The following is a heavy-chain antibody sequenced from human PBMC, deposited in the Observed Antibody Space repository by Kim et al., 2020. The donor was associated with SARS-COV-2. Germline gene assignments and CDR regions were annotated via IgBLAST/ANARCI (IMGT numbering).Heavy chain of an antibody. CDR2: IYTSGST. J-gene: IGHJ6*02. Sequence: SETLSLTCTVSGGSISSGSYYWSWIRQPAGKGLEWIGRIYTSGSTNYNPSLKSRVTISVDTSKNQFSLKLSSVTAADTAVYYCAARMDVWGQGTTVTVSS. V-gene: IGHV4-61*02. CDR1: GGSISSGSYY. CDR3: AARMDV.